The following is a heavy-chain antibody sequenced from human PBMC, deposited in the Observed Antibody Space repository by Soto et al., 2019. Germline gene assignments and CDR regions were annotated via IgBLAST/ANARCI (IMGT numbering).Heavy chain of an antibody. CDR1: GFTFSSYW. J-gene: IGHJ6*02. CDR2: IKQDGSEK. Sequence: EVQLVESGGGLVQPGGSLRFSCAASGFTFSSYWMSWVRQAPGKGLEWVANIKQDGSEKYYVDSVKGRFTISRDNAKNSLYLQMNSLRAEDTAVYYCARALLSGYYYYYGMDVWGQGTTVTVSS. CDR3: ARALLSGYYYYYGMDV. D-gene: IGHD1-26*01. V-gene: IGHV3-7*03.